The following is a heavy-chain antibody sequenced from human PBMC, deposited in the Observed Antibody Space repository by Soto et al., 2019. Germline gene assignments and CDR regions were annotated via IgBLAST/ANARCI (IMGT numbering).Heavy chain of an antibody. Sequence: GGSLRLSCAASGFTFSSYGMHWVRQAPGKGLEWVAVISYDGSNKYYADSVKGRFTISRDNSKNTLYLQMNSLRAEDTAVYYCAKAPPYSSSWYGLDYWGQGTLVTVSS. V-gene: IGHV3-30*18. D-gene: IGHD6-13*01. J-gene: IGHJ4*02. CDR2: ISYDGSNK. CDR3: AKAPPYSSSWYGLDY. CDR1: GFTFSSYG.